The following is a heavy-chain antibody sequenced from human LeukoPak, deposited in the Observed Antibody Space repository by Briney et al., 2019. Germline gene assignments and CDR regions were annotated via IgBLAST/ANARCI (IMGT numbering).Heavy chain of an antibody. CDR2: VTHDGSFT. V-gene: IGHV3-30*09. J-gene: IGHJ4*02. D-gene: IGHD3-3*01. CDR3: AREMRGYYPHY. CDR1: GFSFSGFA. Sequence: GMFLRLSCAASGFSFSGFAMNWVRQAPGKGLEWVAIVTHDGSFTSYADSVKGRFAITRDDSKNTLSLQMDGLRPEDTALYYCAREMRGYYPHYWGQGTLVTVSS.